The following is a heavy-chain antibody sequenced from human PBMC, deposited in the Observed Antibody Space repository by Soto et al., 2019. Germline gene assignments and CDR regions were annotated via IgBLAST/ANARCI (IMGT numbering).Heavy chain of an antibody. CDR2: ITGSGDKT. Sequence: EVQLLESGGNLVQPGGSLRLSCAASGFSLKNYAMTWVRQAPGKGLEWVSGITGSGDKTYYGDSVKGSFIISRDNSQNTLYLQMNSLRAEATALYYCASDCSSYCCSVWRYWGQGTQVTVSS. D-gene: IGHD2-2*01. CDR1: GFSLKNYA. CDR3: ASDCSSYCCSVWRY. V-gene: IGHV3-23*01. J-gene: IGHJ4*02.